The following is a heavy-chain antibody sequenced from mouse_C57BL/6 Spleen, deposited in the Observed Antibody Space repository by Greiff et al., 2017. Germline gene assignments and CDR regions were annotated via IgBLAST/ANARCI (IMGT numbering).Heavy chain of an antibody. V-gene: IGHV1-72*01. CDR3: ARSHYGSSSWFAY. CDR2: IDPNSGGT. CDR1: GYTFTSYW. Sequence: QVQLQQPGAELVKPGASVKLSCKASGYTFTSYWMHWVKQRPGRGLEWIGGIDPNSGGTKYNEKFKSKATLTVDKPSSTAYMQLSSLTSEDSAVYYCARSHYGSSSWFAYWGQGTLVTVSA. D-gene: IGHD1-1*01. J-gene: IGHJ3*01.